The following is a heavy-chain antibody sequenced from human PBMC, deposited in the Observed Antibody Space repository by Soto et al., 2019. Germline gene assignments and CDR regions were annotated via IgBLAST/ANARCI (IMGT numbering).Heavy chain of an antibody. J-gene: IGHJ4*02. V-gene: IGHV3-53*02. CDR2: IYSDGST. D-gene: IGHD3-16*01. CDR3: ARDGNGQRGSPH. Sequence: EVQLVETGGGLIQPGGSLRLSCAASGFTVSNNFMIWVRQAPGKGLEWVSLIYSDGSTHYADSVMGRFTISRDNSKNKLYLQMNSLRAEDTALYYCARDGNGQRGSPHWGQGTLVTVSS. CDR1: GFTVSNNF.